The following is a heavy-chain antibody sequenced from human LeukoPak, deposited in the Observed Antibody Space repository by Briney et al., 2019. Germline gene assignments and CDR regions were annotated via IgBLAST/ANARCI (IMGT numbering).Heavy chain of an antibody. Sequence: GGSLRLSCAASGFTFSGSAMHWVRQASGKGLEWVGRIRSEANSYATAYAASVKGRFTISRDDSKNTAYLQMNSLKTEDTAVYYCTSRPVGYGGKSAFDIWGQGTMVTVSS. V-gene: IGHV3-73*01. CDR1: GFTFSGSA. D-gene: IGHD1-26*01. J-gene: IGHJ3*02. CDR2: IRSEANSYAT. CDR3: TSRPVGYGGKSAFDI.